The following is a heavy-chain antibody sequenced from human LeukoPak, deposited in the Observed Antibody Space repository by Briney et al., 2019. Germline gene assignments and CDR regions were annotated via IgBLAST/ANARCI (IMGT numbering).Heavy chain of an antibody. V-gene: IGHV4-59*08. CDR1: GYSISSGYY. Sequence: PSETLSLTCTVSGYSISSGYYWSWIRQPPGKGLEWIGYIYYSGSTNYNPSLKSRVTISVDTSKNQFSLKLSSVTAADTAVYYCARRSPTVVKYWYFDLWGRGTLVTVSS. CDR2: IYYSGST. D-gene: IGHD4-23*01. CDR3: ARRSPTVVKYWYFDL. J-gene: IGHJ2*01.